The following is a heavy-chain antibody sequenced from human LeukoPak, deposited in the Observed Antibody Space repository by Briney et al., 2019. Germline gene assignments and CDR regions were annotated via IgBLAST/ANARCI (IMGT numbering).Heavy chain of an antibody. Sequence: GGSLRLSCAASRFNVNNYWMHWVRQAPGKGLVWVSRINEDGRVTSYAGSVRGRFTISRDSVENTLHLQMNSLRAEDTAVYYCAREYSGSYDAFDIWGQGTMVTVSS. CDR3: AREYSGSYDAFDI. V-gene: IGHV3-74*01. CDR2: INEDGRVT. CDR1: RFNVNNYW. D-gene: IGHD1-26*01. J-gene: IGHJ3*02.